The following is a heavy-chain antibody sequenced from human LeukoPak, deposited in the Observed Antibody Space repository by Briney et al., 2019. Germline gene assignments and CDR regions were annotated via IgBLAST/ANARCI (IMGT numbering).Heavy chain of an antibody. V-gene: IGHV4-38-2*01. J-gene: IGHJ3*02. CDR2: IYHSGST. CDR3: ARILGAYCSGGSCPDAFDI. Sequence: SETLSLTCAVSGYSISSGYYWGWIRQPPGKGLEWIGNIYHSGSTYYNPSLKSRVTLSVDTSKNQFSLKLSSVTAADTAVYYCARILGAYCSGGSCPDAFDIWGQGTMVTVSS. D-gene: IGHD2-15*01. CDR1: GYSISSGYY.